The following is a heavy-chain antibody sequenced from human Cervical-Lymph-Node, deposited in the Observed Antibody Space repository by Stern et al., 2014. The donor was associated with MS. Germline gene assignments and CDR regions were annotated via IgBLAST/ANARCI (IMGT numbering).Heavy chain of an antibody. J-gene: IGHJ6*02. CDR1: GDSVSSEDYY. CDR2: IYYRGRP. CDR3: ARSGYYGIDV. V-gene: IGHV4-61*08. D-gene: IGHD1-26*01. Sequence: QLQLQESGPGLVRPSETLSLTCTASGDSVSSEDYYWSWIRQSPGKDLEWIGYIYYRGRPNSNPSLKSHLTISIATPKNQFSLKLIFGTAADTAVYYCARSGYYGIDVWGQGTTVIVSS.